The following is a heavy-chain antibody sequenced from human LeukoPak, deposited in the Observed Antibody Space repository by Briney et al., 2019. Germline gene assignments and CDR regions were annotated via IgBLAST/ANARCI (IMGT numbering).Heavy chain of an antibody. CDR3: ARVSEGAFDI. CDR2: IIPILGIE. Sequence: SVKVSCKASGGTFTSYTISWVRQAPGQGLEWMGRIIPILGIENYAQRFQGRVTITADKSTSTAYMELSSLRSEDTAVYYCARVSEGAFDIWGQGTMVIVSS. CDR1: GGTFTSYT. V-gene: IGHV1-69*02. J-gene: IGHJ3*02.